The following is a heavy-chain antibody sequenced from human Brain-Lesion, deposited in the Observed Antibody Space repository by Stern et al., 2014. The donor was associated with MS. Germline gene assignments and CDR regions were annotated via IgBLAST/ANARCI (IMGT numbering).Heavy chain of an antibody. CDR3: ARFPASRPHVFDS. Sequence: QLQLQESGPGLVKPSGTLSLTCAVSGGSISSSNWWSWVRQSPGKGLGWIGESDHSGSTIYNPSLKSRVTVSVDRSKTRFSLTLRSVPAADTAVYFCARFPASRPHVFDSWGQGTLVTVSS. CDR2: SDHSGST. D-gene: IGHD6-13*01. V-gene: IGHV4-4*02. CDR1: GGSISSSNW. J-gene: IGHJ4*02.